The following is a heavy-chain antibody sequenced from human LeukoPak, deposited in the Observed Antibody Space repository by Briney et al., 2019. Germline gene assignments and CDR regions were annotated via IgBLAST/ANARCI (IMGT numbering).Heavy chain of an antibody. J-gene: IGHJ4*02. CDR2: ISWNSGSI. V-gene: IGHV3-9*01. D-gene: IGHD3-22*01. CDR3: AKDHYYDSSGYYGCFDY. Sequence: PGGSLRLSCAASGFTFDDYAMHWVRQAPGKGLEWVSGISWNSGSIGYADSVKGRFTISRDNAKNSLYLQMNSLRAEDTALYYCAKDHYYDSSGYYGCFDYWGQGTLVTVSS. CDR1: GFTFDDYA.